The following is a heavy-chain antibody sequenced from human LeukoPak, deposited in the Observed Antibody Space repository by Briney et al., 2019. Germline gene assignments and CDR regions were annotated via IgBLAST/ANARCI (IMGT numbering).Heavy chain of an antibody. Sequence: PGGSLRLSCAASGFTFSSYAMHWVRQAPGKGLEWVAVISYDGSNKYYADSVKGRFTISRDNSKNTLYLQMNSLRAEDTAVYYCARMLSWEPSSFDYWGQGTLVTVSS. CDR3: ARMLSWEPSSFDY. CDR1: GFTFSSYA. D-gene: IGHD1-26*01. J-gene: IGHJ4*02. CDR2: ISYDGSNK. V-gene: IGHV3-30-3*01.